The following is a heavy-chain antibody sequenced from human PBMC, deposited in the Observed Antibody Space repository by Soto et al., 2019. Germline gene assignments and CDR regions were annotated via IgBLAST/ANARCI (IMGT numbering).Heavy chain of an antibody. Sequence: PRLSCAASGFNFSSYAMSWVRQAPGKGLEWVSAISGSGGSTYYADSVKGRFTISRDNSKNTLYLQMNSLRAEDTAVYYCDRGGKPPFYYYGMDVWGQGTTVTVSS. V-gene: IGHV3-23*01. CDR2: ISGSGGST. CDR3: DRGGKPPFYYYGMDV. CDR1: GFNFSSYA. D-gene: IGHD2-15*01. J-gene: IGHJ6*02.